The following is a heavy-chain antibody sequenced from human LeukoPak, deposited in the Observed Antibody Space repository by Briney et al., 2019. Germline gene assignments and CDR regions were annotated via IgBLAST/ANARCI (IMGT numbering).Heavy chain of an antibody. CDR3: ARGVVVPAAIYNWFDP. Sequence: SVKVSCKASGGTFSSYAISWVRQAPGQGLEWMGRIIPILGIANYAQKFQGRVTITADKSTSTAYMELSSLRSEDTAVYYCARGVVVPAAIYNWFDPWGQGTLVTVSS. D-gene: IGHD2-2*01. V-gene: IGHV1-69*04. CDR2: IIPILGIA. J-gene: IGHJ5*02. CDR1: GGTFSSYA.